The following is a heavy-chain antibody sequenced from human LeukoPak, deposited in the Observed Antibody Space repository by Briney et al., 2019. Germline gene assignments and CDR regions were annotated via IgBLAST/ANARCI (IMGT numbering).Heavy chain of an antibody. V-gene: IGHV1-18*01. Sequence: ASLKVSCKTSGYTFTHYVISWVRQAPGQGLEWMGRISPYNGNTKYAQKLQGRVTMTTDTSTSTAYMELKSLRSDDTAVYYCARDRGDGGYYDSSGYYPTPNFDYWGQGTLVTVSS. CDR1: GYTFTHYV. CDR3: ARDRGDGGYYDSSGYYPTPNFDY. J-gene: IGHJ4*02. D-gene: IGHD3-22*01. CDR2: ISPYNGNT.